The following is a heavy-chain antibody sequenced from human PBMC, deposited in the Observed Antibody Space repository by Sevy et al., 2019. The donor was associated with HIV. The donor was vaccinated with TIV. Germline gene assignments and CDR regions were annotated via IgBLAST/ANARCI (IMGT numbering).Heavy chain of an antibody. CDR3: AKVDSSGYYWGYAFDI. Sequence: GGSLRLSCAASGFTFSSYAMSWVRQAPGKGLEWVSAISGSGGSTYYADSGKGRFTISRDNSKNTLYLQMNSLRAEDTAVYYCAKVDSSGYYWGYAFDIWGQGTMVTVSS. CDR2: ISGSGGST. D-gene: IGHD3-22*01. J-gene: IGHJ3*02. V-gene: IGHV3-23*01. CDR1: GFTFSSYA.